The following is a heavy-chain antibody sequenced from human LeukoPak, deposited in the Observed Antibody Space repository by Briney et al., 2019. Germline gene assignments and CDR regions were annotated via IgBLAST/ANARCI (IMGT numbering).Heavy chain of an antibody. CDR2: MYTSGST. Sequence: PSETLSLTCTVSGGSISSGSYYWSWIRQPAGKGLEWLGRMYTSGSTSYNPSLKSRVTISVDTSKNQFSLKLTSVTAADTAVYYCARARYFDLWGRGTLVTDSS. CDR1: GGSISSGSYY. CDR3: ARARYFDL. V-gene: IGHV4-61*02. J-gene: IGHJ2*01.